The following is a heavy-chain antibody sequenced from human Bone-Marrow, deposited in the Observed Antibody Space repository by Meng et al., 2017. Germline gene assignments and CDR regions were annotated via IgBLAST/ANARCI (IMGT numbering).Heavy chain of an antibody. V-gene: IGHV4-4*07. CDR2: IYPSGST. J-gene: IGHJ5*02. Sequence: VHLLCSLPVLVPPSVPLSLPCPVSGCSITSSYFTFIRQPAVKGLEWIVRIYPSGSTNYNPSLKSRVTMSVDTSKTQFSLKLSSVTAADTAVYYCARDGGTMIVVSWFDPWGQGTLVTVSS. D-gene: IGHD3-22*01. CDR1: GCSITSSY. CDR3: ARDGGTMIVVSWFDP.